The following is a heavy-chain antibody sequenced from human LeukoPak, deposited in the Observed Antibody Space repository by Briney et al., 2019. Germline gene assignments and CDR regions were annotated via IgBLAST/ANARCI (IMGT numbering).Heavy chain of an antibody. CDR3: AREMADIVVVPAAAIIPYHDAFDI. D-gene: IGHD2-2*01. V-gene: IGHV3-21*01. CDR1: GFTFSSYS. Sequence: GGSLRLSCAASGFTFSSYSMNWVRQAPGKGLEWVSSISSSSSYIYYADSVKGRFTISRDNAKNSLYLQMNSLRAEDTAVYYCAREMADIVVVPAAAIIPYHDAFDIWGQGTMVTVSS. J-gene: IGHJ3*02. CDR2: ISSSSSYI.